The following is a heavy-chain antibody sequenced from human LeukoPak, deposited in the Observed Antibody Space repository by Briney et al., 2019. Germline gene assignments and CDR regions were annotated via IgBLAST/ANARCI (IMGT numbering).Heavy chain of an antibody. CDR2: INTNTGNP. Sequence: GASVKVSCEASGYTFTSYAMNWVRQAPGQGLEWMGWINTNTGNPSYARGFTGRFVFSLDTSVSTAYLQISSLKAEDTAVYYCAREAYSSAYYFDHWGQGTLVTVSS. CDR3: AREAYSSAYYFDH. D-gene: IGHD5-18*01. CDR1: GYTFTSYA. J-gene: IGHJ4*02. V-gene: IGHV7-4-1*02.